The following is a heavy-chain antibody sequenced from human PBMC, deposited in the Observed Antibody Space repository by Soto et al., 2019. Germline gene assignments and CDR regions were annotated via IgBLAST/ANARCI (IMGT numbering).Heavy chain of an antibody. J-gene: IGHJ4*02. D-gene: IGHD5-12*01. CDR3: SRVLDSGYDSEYYFDY. CDR2: ISAYNGNT. CDR1: GYTFTQYG. V-gene: IGHV1-18*01. Sequence: SCKASGYTFTQYGISWVGQTTGQGLEWMGWISAYNGNTNYAQKLQGRVTMTTDTSTSTAYMELRGLRSDDTAVYYCSRVLDSGYDSEYYFDYWGQGTLVTVSS.